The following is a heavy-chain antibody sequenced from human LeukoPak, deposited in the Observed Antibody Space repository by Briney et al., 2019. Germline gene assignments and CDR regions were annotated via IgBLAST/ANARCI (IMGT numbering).Heavy chain of an antibody. Sequence: PGGSLRLSCAASGFTFSSYSMNWVRQAPGKGLEWVAVISYDGSNKYYADSVKGRFTISRDNSKNTLYLQMNSLRAEDTAVYYCAKDRAGHYYYYYGMDVWGQGTTVTVSS. J-gene: IGHJ6*02. CDR1: GFTFSSYS. CDR3: AKDRAGHYYYYYGMDV. CDR2: ISYDGSNK. V-gene: IGHV3-30*18. D-gene: IGHD6-19*01.